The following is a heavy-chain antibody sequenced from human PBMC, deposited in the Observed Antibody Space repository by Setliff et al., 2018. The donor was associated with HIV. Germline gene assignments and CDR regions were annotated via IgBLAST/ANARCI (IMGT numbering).Heavy chain of an antibody. Sequence: PGGSLRLSCAASGFTFSSYWMTWVRQAPGKGLEWVANIKQDGSEKYYADSVKGRFTISRDNYKNTVYLQMNSLRAEDTAVYYCARPLLRTNPVYGILGNWFDSWGRGTLVTVSS. V-gene: IGHV3-7*03. CDR2: IKQDGSEK. CDR3: ARPLLRTNPVYGILGNWFDS. J-gene: IGHJ5*01. CDR1: GFTFSSYW. D-gene: IGHD2-8*01.